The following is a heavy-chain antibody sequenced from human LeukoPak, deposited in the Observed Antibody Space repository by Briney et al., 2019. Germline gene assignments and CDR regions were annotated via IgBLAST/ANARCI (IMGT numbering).Heavy chain of an antibody. CDR2: IYHSGST. D-gene: IGHD6-13*01. CDR1: GGSISGSNW. J-gene: IGHJ4*02. CDR3: ARGVMSSGYTIAAAGTGPPRRYFDY. Sequence: KSSETLSLTCVVSGGSISGSNWWSWVRQPPGKGLEWIGEIYHSGSTNYNPSLKSRVTISVDNSKNQFSLKLSSVTAADTAVYYCARGVMSSGYTIAAAGTGPPRRYFDYWGQGTLITVSS. V-gene: IGHV4-4*02.